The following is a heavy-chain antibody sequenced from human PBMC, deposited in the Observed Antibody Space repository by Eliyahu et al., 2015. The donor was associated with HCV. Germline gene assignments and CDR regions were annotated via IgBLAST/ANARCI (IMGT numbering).Heavy chain of an antibody. CDR2: IWYDGSNK. D-gene: IGHD3-3*01. CDR3: ARETYYDFWSGPRQHGVDY. Sequence: QVQLVESGGGVVQPGRSLRLSCAASGFTFSSXGXHWVRQAPGKGLEWVAVIWYDGSNKYYADSVKGRFTISRDNSKNTLYLQMNSLRAEDTAVYYCARETYYDFWSGPRQHGVDYWGQGTLVTVSS. CDR1: GFTFSSXG. J-gene: IGHJ4*02. V-gene: IGHV3-33*01.